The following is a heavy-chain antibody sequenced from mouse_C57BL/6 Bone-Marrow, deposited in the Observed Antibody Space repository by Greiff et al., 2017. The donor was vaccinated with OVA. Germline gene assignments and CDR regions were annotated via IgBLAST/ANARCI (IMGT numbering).Heavy chain of an antibody. CDR3: ARSIYYDYDGYYFDD. Sequence: QVQLKESGPELVKPGASVKISCKASGYAFSSSWMNWVKQRPGKGLEWIGRIYPGDGDTNYNGKFKGKATLTADKSSSTAYMQLSSLTSEDSAVYFCARSIYYDYDGYYFDDWGQGTTLTVSS. D-gene: IGHD2-4*01. J-gene: IGHJ2*01. V-gene: IGHV1-82*01. CDR2: IYPGDGDT. CDR1: GYAFSSSW.